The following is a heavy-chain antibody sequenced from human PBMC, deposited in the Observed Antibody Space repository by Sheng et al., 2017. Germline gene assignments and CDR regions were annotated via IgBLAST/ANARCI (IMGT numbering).Heavy chain of an antibody. J-gene: IGHJ4*02. V-gene: IGHV3-30*02. CDR2: VRYDVINN. CDR3: AKDKTGRKSSAYSYYFDF. CDR1: GFTFENYG. D-gene: IGHD3-22*01. Sequence: QVQLVESGGGVVQPGGSLRLSCAASGFTFENYGMHWVRQAPGKGLEWVAFVRYDVINNYYAASVKGRFTISRDNSKNTLYLQMSSLRLEDTAVYYCAKDKTGRKSSAYSYYFDFWGQGTLVTVSS.